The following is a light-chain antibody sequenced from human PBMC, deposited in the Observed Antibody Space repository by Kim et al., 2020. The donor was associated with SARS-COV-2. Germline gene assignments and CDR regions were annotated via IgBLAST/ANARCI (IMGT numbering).Light chain of an antibody. CDR1: SSNIGTNY. CDR2: RNN. J-gene: IGLJ3*02. Sequence: GRGVTISCSGSSSNIGTNYVSWYQQLPGSAPTLLIFRNNQRPSGVPDRISGSKSGTSASLAISGLRSEDEADYYCASWDDSLSGGVFGGGTKLTVL. CDR3: ASWDDSLSGGV. V-gene: IGLV1-47*01.